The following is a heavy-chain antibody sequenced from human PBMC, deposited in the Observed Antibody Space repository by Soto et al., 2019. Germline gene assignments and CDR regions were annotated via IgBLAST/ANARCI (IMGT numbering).Heavy chain of an antibody. CDR3: ARERGTVGDFDY. D-gene: IGHD3-16*01. CDR2: IYYSGST. V-gene: IGHV4-59*01. Sequence: QVQLQESGPGLVKHSETLSLTCTVSGGSISSYYWSWIRQPPGKGLEWIGYIYYSGSTNYNPSLKSRVTISVDTSKNQFSLKLSSVTAADTAVYYCARERGTVGDFDYWGQGTLVTVSS. CDR1: GGSISSYY. J-gene: IGHJ4*02.